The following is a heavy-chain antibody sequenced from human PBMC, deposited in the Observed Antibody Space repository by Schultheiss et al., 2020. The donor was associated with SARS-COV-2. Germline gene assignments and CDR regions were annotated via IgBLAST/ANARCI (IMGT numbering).Heavy chain of an antibody. D-gene: IGHD3-9*01. CDR3: ARAQMDPPYYDIMGLSAELSC. CDR1: GFTVSSNY. Sequence: GGSLRLSCAASGFTVSSNYMSWVHQAPGKGLEWVSVIYSGGSTYYADSVKGRFTISRDNSKNTLYLQMNSLRAEDTAVYYCARAQMDPPYYDIMGLSAELSCWGQGTLVTVSS. CDR2: IYSGGST. J-gene: IGHJ4*02. V-gene: IGHV3-53*05.